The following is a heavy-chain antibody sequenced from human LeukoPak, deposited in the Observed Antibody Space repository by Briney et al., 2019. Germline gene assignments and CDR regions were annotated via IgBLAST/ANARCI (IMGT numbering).Heavy chain of an antibody. D-gene: IGHD1-1*01. J-gene: IGHJ4*02. V-gene: IGHV3-7*01. CDR3: ASPQTGIFDY. CDR2: IKQGGSEE. Sequence: GGSLRLSCAASGFTFSSYWMSWVRQAPGKGLEWVANIKQGGSEEYYVDSVKGRFTISRDNAKNSLYLQLNSLRAEDTAVYYCASPQTGIFDYWGQGTLVTVSS. CDR1: GFTFSSYW.